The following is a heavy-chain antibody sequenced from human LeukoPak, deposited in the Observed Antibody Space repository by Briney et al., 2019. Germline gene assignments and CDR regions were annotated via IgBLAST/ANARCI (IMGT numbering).Heavy chain of an antibody. CDR1: GGTFSSYA. CDR2: IIPTFGTA. CDR3: ARALEWLSSGGCYDY. Sequence: VASVKVSCKASGGTFSSYAISWVRQAPGQGLEWMGGIIPTFGTANYAQKFQGRVTITADESTSTAYMELSSLRSEDTAVYYCARALEWLSSGGCYDYWGQGTLVTVSS. J-gene: IGHJ4*02. D-gene: IGHD3-3*01. V-gene: IGHV1-69*13.